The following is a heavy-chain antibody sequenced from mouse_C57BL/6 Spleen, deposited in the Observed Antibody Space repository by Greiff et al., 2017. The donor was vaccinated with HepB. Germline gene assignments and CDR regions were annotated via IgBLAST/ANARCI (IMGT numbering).Heavy chain of an antibody. V-gene: IGHV1-64*01. J-gene: IGHJ1*03. CDR3: ARPRTGTWDWYFDV. D-gene: IGHD4-1*01. Sequence: QVQLKQPGAELVKPGASVKLSCKASGYTFTSYWMHWVKQRPGQGLEWIGMIHPNSGSTNYNEKFKSKATLTVDKSSSTAYMQLSSLTSEDSAVYYCARPRTGTWDWYFDVWGTGTTVTVSS. CDR2: IHPNSGST. CDR1: GYTFTSYW.